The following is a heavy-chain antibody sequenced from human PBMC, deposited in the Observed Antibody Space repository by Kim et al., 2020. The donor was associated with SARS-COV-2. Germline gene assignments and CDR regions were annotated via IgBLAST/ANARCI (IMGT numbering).Heavy chain of an antibody. CDR1: GYGFTDKW. D-gene: IGHD2-21*01. CDR2: IYPGDSDD. CDR3: ARLEGGIVTPLDF. V-gene: IGHV5-51*01. J-gene: IGHJ4*02. Sequence: GESLKISCEASGYGFTDKWLGWVRQRPGKGLEWVGAIYPGDSDDYYGPTFQGHVTISVDRSISKAYLQWSSLKASDSAMYYCARLEGGIVTPLDFWGQGTLVTVSS.